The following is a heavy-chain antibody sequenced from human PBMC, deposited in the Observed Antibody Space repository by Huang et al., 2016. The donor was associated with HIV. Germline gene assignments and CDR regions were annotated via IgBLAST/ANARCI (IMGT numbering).Heavy chain of an antibody. V-gene: IGHV4-39*01. D-gene: IGHD2-15*01. CDR1: GGSISSSSYY. CDR2: IYYSGST. Sequence: QLQLQESGPGLVKPSETLSLTCTVSGGSISSSSYYWGWIRQPPGKGLEGFGSIYYSGSTYSNPSLKSRVTISVDTSKNQFSLKLSSVTAADTAVYYCRGDIVVVIAATRYYFDYWGQGTLVTVSS. J-gene: IGHJ4*02. CDR3: RGDIVVVIAATRYYFDY.